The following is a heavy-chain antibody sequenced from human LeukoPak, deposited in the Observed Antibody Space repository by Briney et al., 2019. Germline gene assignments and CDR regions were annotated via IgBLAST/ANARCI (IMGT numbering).Heavy chain of an antibody. J-gene: IGHJ4*02. CDR2: IKQDGSEK. V-gene: IGHV3-7*01. CDR1: GYTFSSYW. D-gene: IGHD3-3*01. Sequence: GGSLRLSCAASGYTFSSYWMSWVRQAPGKGLEWVANIKQDGSEKYYVDSVKGRFTISRDNAKNSLYLQMNSLRAEDTAVYYCARFFGGARPGSLYDYWAREPWSPSPQ. CDR3: ARFFGGARPGSLYDY.